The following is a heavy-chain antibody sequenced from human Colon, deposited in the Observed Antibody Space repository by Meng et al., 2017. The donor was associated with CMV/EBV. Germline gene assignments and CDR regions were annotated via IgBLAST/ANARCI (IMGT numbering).Heavy chain of an antibody. CDR2: IQSDGGEK. D-gene: IGHD3-3*01. CDR1: GFTLRSYW. V-gene: IGHV3-30*02. J-gene: IGHJ4*02. Sequence: GESLKISCAASGFTLRSYWMSWVRQAPGKGLEWVAFIQSDGGEKYYADSVKGRFTISRDNSKNTLYLQMSSLRTDDTAVYYCADDFWKERGYWGQGTLVTVSS. CDR3: ADDFWKERGY.